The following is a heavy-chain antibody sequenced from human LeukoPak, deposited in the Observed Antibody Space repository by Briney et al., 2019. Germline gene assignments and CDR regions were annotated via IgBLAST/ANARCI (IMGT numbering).Heavy chain of an antibody. D-gene: IGHD3-10*01. CDR2: INHSGST. J-gene: IGHJ4*02. V-gene: IGHV4-34*01. CDR3: ARTGGSGSKFDY. Sequence: SVTLSLTCAVYGGSFSGYYWSWIRQPPGKGLEWIGEINHSGSTNYNPSLKSRVTISVDTSKNQFSLKLSSVTAADTAVYYCARTGGSGSKFDYWGQGTLVTVSS. CDR1: GGSFSGYY.